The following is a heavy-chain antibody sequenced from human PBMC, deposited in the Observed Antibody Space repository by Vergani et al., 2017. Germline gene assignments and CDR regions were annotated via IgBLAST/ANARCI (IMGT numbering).Heavy chain of an antibody. CDR3: AKTRDPNCKGGNCYSYYYGLDL. D-gene: IGHD2-21*01. CDR1: GFTFSSYA. J-gene: IGHJ6*02. Sequence: EVQLLESGGNLIQPGGSLRLSCGVSGFTFSSYAMTWVRLAPGKGLQWVSAISGSGGNTFYTDSVKGRFTISRDHSKDTLYLQMNSLRVEDTAIYYCAKTRDPNCKGGNCYSYYYGLDLWGQGTTVTVSS. CDR2: ISGSGGNT. V-gene: IGHV3-23*01.